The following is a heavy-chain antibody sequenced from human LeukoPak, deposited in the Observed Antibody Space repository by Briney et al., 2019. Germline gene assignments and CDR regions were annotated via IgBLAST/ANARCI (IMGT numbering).Heavy chain of an antibody. V-gene: IGHV3-9*01. CDR2: ISWNSGSI. D-gene: IGHD3-22*01. CDR1: GFTFDDYA. CDR3: AKSTDSSGYYAAFDI. Sequence: SGGSLRLSCAASGFTFDDYAMHWVRQAPGKGLEWVSGISWNSGSIGYADSVKGRFTISRDNAKNSLYLQMNSLRAEDTALYYCAKSTDSSGYYAAFDIWGQGTMVTVSS. J-gene: IGHJ3*02.